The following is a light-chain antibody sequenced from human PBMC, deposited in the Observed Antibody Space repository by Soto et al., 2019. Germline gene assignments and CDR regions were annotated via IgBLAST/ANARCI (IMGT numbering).Light chain of an antibody. CDR2: DAS. CDR3: QQYSTYPWT. J-gene: IGKJ1*01. CDR1: QSISSW. Sequence: DIQMTQSPSTLSASVGDRVTITCRASQSISSWLAWYQQKPGKAPKVLIFDASSLESGVPSRFSGSGSATEFPLTISSLQPDDFATYYCQQYSTYPWTFGQGTNVEIK. V-gene: IGKV1-5*01.